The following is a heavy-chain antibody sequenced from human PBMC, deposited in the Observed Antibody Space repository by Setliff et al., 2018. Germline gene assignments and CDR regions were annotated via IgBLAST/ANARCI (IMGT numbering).Heavy chain of an antibody. CDR1: GITFSGYG. V-gene: IGHV3-30*02. J-gene: IGHJ4*02. D-gene: IGHD3-22*01. CDR2: IRPDGSNK. Sequence: LRLSCAASGITFSGYGIHWVRQAPGKGLEWVAFIRPDGSNKYYADFVKGRFTISRDNSKNTLYLQMNSLRVEDTAVYYCAKDTYYYDSSGYYVFDYWGQGTLVTVSS. CDR3: AKDTYYYDSSGYYVFDY.